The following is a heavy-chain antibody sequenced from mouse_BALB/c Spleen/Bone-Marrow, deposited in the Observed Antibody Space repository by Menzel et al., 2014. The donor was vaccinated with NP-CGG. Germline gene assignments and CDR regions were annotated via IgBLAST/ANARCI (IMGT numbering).Heavy chain of an antibody. CDR3: ARGGYGNYYFDY. Sequence: VQLQQSGSVLVRPGASVKLSCKASGYTFTSSWMHWAKQRPGQGLEWIGEIHPNSGNTNYNEKSKGKATLTVDTSSSTAYVDLSSLTSEDSAVYYCARGGYGNYYFDYWGQGTTLTASS. CDR2: IHPNSGNT. CDR1: GYTFTSSW. J-gene: IGHJ2*01. V-gene: IGHV1S130*01. D-gene: IGHD2-1*01.